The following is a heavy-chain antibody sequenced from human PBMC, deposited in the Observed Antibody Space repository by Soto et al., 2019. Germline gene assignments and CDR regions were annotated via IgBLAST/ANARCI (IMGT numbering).Heavy chain of an antibody. D-gene: IGHD1-26*01. Sequence: PSETLSLTCTVSGGSISSSSYYWGWIRQPPGKGLEWIGSIYYSGSTYYNPSLKSRVTISVDTSKNQFSLKLSSVTAADTAVYYCARQGVLLTLITPDYWGQGTLVTVSS. J-gene: IGHJ4*02. CDR3: ARQGVLLTLITPDY. CDR2: IYYSGST. CDR1: GGSISSSSYY. V-gene: IGHV4-39*01.